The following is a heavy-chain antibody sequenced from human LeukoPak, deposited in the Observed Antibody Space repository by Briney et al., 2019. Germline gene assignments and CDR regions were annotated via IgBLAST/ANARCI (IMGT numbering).Heavy chain of an antibody. CDR1: GFTFSTYW. CDR2: IKQDGSEK. Sequence: GGSLRLSCAASGFTFSTYWMSWVRQAPGKGLGWVANIKQDGSEKYYVDSVKGRFTISRDNAKNSLYLQMNSLRAEDTAVYYCAGDIGYCSGGCCSAFDYWGQGTLVTVSS. CDR3: AGDIGYCSGGCCSAFDY. D-gene: IGHD2-15*01. V-gene: IGHV3-7*01. J-gene: IGHJ4*02.